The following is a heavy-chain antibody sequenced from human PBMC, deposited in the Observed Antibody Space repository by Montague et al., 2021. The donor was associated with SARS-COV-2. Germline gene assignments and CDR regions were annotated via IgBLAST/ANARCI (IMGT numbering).Heavy chain of an antibody. V-gene: IGHV4-39*01. CDR3: AGGFYSRQGGYGMDV. Sequence: SETLSLTCTVSGGSISSSSYYWGWIRQPPGKGLEWIGSIYYSGSTYYNPSLKSRVTISVDTSKNQFSLKLSSVTAADTAVYYCAGGFYSRQGGYGMDVWGQGTTGTVSS. CDR1: GGSISSSSYY. CDR2: IYYSGST. J-gene: IGHJ6*02. D-gene: IGHD4-11*01.